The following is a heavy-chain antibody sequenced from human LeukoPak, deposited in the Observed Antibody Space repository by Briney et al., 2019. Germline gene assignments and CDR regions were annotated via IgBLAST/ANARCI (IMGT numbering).Heavy chain of an antibody. J-gene: IGHJ4*02. CDR2: MNPNSGNT. CDR1: GGTFSSYA. V-gene: IGHV1-8*02. D-gene: IGHD6-13*01. CDR3: ARFGSSSFGFDY. Sequence: ASVKVSCKASGGTFSSYAISWVRQAPGQGLEWMGWMNPNSGNTGYAQKFQGRVTMTRNTSISTAYMELSSLRSEDTAVYYCARFGSSSFGFDYWGQGTLVTVSS.